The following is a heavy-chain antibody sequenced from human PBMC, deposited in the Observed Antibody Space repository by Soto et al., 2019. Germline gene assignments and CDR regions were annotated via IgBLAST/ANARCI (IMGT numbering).Heavy chain of an antibody. CDR3: ARVFTTSGSGSYDS. CDR1: GLRFSDHY. CDR2: ISGSGTGI. D-gene: IGHD3-10*01. J-gene: IGHJ4*02. Sequence: GGSLRLSCAGSGLRFSDHYMSWIRQAPGKGLEWVSHISGSGTGINSADSVRGRFTISRDNAKNSLFLQMNDLRDEDTAVYYCARVFTTSGSGSYDSWGQGTLVTVSS. V-gene: IGHV3-11*01.